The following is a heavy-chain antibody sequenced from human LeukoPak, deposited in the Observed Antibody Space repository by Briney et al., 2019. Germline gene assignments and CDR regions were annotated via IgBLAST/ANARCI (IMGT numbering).Heavy chain of an antibody. V-gene: IGHV3-30*04. CDR1: GFTFSTYA. D-gene: IGHD3-10*02. CDR2: ISYDGSSK. Sequence: QSGGSLRLSCAASGFTFSTYAMHWVRQAPGKGLEWAAVISYDGSSKYYADSVKGRFTISRDNAKNSLYLQMNSLRAEDTAVYYCAELGITMIGGVWGKGTTVTISS. CDR3: AELGITMIGGV. J-gene: IGHJ6*04.